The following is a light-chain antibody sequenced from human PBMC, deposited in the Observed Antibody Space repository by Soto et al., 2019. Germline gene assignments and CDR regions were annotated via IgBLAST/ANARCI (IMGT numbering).Light chain of an antibody. CDR2: DVS. Sequence: QSALTQPRSVSGSPGQSVTISCTGTSSDVGGYTYVSWYQQHPGKAPKLMIYDVSKRPSGVPDRFSGSKSGNTASLTISGLQAEDEAEYYCCAYAGSYTLFGGGTKLTVL. V-gene: IGLV2-11*01. CDR3: CAYAGSYTL. J-gene: IGLJ2*01. CDR1: SSDVGGYTY.